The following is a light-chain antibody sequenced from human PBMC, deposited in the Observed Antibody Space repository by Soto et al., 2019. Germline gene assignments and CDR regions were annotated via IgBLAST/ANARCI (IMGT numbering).Light chain of an antibody. Sequence: DVQMTQSPFFLSASVGDRVAITCRASQPISGYLNWYQHKPGRASKLLVRAAVILQHGVPPRFSGSGSGTDFTLSISSLEPEDCATYFCQQTYTTPLSTFGQGTHLEI. CDR2: AAV. J-gene: IGKJ2*01. CDR3: QQTYTTPLST. V-gene: IGKV1-39*01. CDR1: QPISGY.